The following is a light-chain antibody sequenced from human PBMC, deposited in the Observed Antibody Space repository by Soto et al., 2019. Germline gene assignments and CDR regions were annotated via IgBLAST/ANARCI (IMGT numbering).Light chain of an antibody. J-gene: IGLJ1*01. Sequence: LTQPASVSGSPGQSITISCTGTSSYVGGHDYVSWYQQHPGRAPKLLIYDVTNRPSGVSDRFSGSKSGNTASLTISGLQAEDEADYYCTSYTSRRSYVFGTGTKVTVL. CDR1: SSYVGGHDY. CDR2: DVT. V-gene: IGLV2-14*03. CDR3: TSYTSRRSYV.